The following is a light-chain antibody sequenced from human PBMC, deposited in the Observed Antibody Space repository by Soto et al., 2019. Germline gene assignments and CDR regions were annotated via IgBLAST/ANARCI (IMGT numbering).Light chain of an antibody. V-gene: IGLV1-51*02. CDR3: GSWDSSLSAYV. J-gene: IGLJ1*01. CDR2: GNS. Sequence: QSVLTQPPSASGSPGQSVTISCTGTKNDIGVYDFVSWYQQFPGTAPKLLIYGNSNRPSGVPDRFSGSKSGTSATLGITGFQTGDEADYYCGSWDSSLSAYVFGTGTKVTV. CDR1: KNDIGVYDF.